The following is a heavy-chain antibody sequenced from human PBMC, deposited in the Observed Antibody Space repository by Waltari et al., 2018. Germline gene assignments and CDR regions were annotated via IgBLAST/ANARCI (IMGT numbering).Heavy chain of an antibody. CDR1: GFTVDDYA. CDR3: AKDLSGSYVGELNY. Sequence: EVQLVESGGVVVQPGGSLRLSCAASGFTVDDYAMHWVRQAPGKGLEWVSLISWDGGSTYYADSVKGRFTISRDNSKNSLYLQMNSLRAEDTALYYCAKDLSGSYVGELNYWGQGTLVTVSS. J-gene: IGHJ4*02. V-gene: IGHV3-43D*04. D-gene: IGHD1-26*01. CDR2: ISWDGGST.